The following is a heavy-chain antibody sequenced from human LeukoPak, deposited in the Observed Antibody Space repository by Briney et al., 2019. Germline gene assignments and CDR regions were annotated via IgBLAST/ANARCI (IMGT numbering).Heavy chain of an antibody. CDR2: IIPIFGTA. Sequence: GASVKVSCKASGGTFSSYAISWVRQAPGQGLEWMGGIIPIFGTANYAQKFQGRVTTTTDESTSTAYMELSSLRSEDTAVYYCASTQRYCSSTSCSYYFDYWGQGTLVTVSS. CDR1: GGTFSSYA. D-gene: IGHD2-2*01. J-gene: IGHJ4*02. V-gene: IGHV1-69*05. CDR3: ASTQRYCSSTSCSYYFDY.